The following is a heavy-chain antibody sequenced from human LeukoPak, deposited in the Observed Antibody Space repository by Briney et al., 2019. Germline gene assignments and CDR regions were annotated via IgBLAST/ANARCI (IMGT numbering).Heavy chain of an antibody. D-gene: IGHD4-23*01. J-gene: IGHJ6*02. CDR2: IYHSGST. CDR3: ARADGGNSDGYYGMDV. V-gene: IGHV4-39*07. Sequence: PSETLSLTCTVSGGSISSSSYYWGWIRQPPGKGLEWIGSIYHSGSTYYNPSLKSRVTISVDTSKNQFSLKLSSVTAADTAVYYCARADGGNSDGYYGMDVWGQGTTVTVSS. CDR1: GGSISSSSYY.